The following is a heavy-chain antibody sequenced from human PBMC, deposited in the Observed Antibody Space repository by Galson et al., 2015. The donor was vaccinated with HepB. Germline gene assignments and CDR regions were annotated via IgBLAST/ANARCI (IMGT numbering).Heavy chain of an antibody. CDR1: GGTFSSYA. J-gene: IGHJ3*02. CDR2: IIPIFGTA. Sequence: SVRVSCKASGGTFSSYAISWVRQAPGQGLEWVGGIIPIFGTANYAQKFQGRVTITADKSTSTAYMELSSLRSEDTAVYYCATAENNRKPMAAFDIWGQGTMVTVSS. D-gene: IGHD1-14*01. CDR3: ATAENNRKPMAAFDI. V-gene: IGHV1-69*06.